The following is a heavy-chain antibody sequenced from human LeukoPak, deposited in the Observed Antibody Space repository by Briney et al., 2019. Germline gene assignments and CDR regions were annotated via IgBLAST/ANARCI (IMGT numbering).Heavy chain of an antibody. J-gene: IGHJ4*02. D-gene: IGHD3-10*01. CDR1: GFTFSTHW. CDR2: IKQDGSEK. V-gene: IGHV3-7*03. CDR3: ASDFGSGSFFAY. Sequence: GGSLRLSCTASGFTFSTHWMSWVRQIPGKGLEWVANIKQDGSEKHYVDSVRGRFTISRDNAESSLYLQMNGLRAEDTAVYYCASDFGSGSFFAYWGQGTLVTVSS.